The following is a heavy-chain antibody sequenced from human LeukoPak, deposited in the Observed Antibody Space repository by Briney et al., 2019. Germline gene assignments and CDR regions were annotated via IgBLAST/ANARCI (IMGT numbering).Heavy chain of an antibody. D-gene: IGHD4-11*01. Sequence: PGRSLRLSCAASGLTFSHYGFHWVRQAPGKGLEWGAVIWSDGTNQFYADSVKGRFTISRDYSQKTVYLEMHGLRTEDTAMYYCAKDAQRGFDYSNSLEYWGPGTLVTVSS. CDR2: IWSDGTNQ. CDR3: AKDAQRGFDYSNSLEY. CDR1: GLTFSHYG. J-gene: IGHJ4*02. V-gene: IGHV3-33*06.